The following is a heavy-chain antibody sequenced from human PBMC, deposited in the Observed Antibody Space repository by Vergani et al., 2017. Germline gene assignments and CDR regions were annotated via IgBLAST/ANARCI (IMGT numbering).Heavy chain of an antibody. CDR2: ISYDGSNK. J-gene: IGHJ4*02. Sequence: QVQLVESGGGVVQPGRSLRLSCAASGFTFSSYGMHWVRQAPGKGLEWVAVISYDGSNKYYADSVKGRFTISRDNAKNTLYLQMNSLSAEDTAVYYCARIPYYDILTGYLGAFDYWGQGTLVTVSS. CDR3: ARIPYYDILTGYLGAFDY. CDR1: GFTFSSYG. V-gene: IGHV3-30*03. D-gene: IGHD3-9*01.